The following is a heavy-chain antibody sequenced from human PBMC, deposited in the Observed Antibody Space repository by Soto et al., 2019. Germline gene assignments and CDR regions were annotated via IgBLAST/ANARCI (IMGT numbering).Heavy chain of an antibody. D-gene: IGHD6-13*01. Sequence: PLRLACSASGFTFDDYAMHWVRQVPGKGLEWVSGINWNSGSIGYGDSVKGRFAISRDNAKNSLHLQMNSLSAEDTAFYYCVKDESINWYSGHFRHWGQGTLVTVYS. CDR2: INWNSGSI. V-gene: IGHV3-9*01. CDR1: GFTFDDYA. J-gene: IGHJ1*01. CDR3: VKDESINWYSGHFRH.